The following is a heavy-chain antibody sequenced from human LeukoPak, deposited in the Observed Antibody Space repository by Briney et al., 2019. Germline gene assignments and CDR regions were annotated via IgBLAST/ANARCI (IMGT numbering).Heavy chain of an antibody. J-gene: IGHJ4*02. CDR2: INHSGST. Sequence: SETLSLTCAVYGGSFSGYYWSWIRQPPGKGLEWIGEINHSGSTNYNPSLKSRVTISVDTSKNQFSLKLSSVTAADTAVYYCASTGGVRGVIRGAIFYWGQGTLVTVSS. D-gene: IGHD3-10*01. CDR1: GGSFSGYY. V-gene: IGHV4-34*01. CDR3: ASTGGVRGVIRGAIFY.